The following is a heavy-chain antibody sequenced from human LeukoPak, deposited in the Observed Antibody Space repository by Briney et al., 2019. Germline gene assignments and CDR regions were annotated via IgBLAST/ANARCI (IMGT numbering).Heavy chain of an antibody. CDR2: TFYRSKWYN. CDR3: AREEHSSVWPFDY. D-gene: IGHD6-19*01. V-gene: IGHV6-1*01. Sequence: SQTLSLTCAISGTCVSTNSAAWNWIRQSPSRGLEWLGRTFYRSKWYNDYVASVEGRITINPDTSKNQFSLQLISVTPEDTAVYLFAREEHSSVWPFDYWSQGSLVTVSS. CDR1: GTCVSTNSAA. J-gene: IGHJ4*02.